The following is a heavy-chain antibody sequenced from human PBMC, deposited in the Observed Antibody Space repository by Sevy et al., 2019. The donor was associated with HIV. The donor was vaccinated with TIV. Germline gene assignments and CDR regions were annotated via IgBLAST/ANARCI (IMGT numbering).Heavy chain of an antibody. D-gene: IGHD3-22*01. CDR2: ISGSGGST. CDR3: AKQSYDSGVYQFDY. CDR1: GFTLSSYV. V-gene: IGHV3-23*01. J-gene: IGHJ4*02. Sequence: GGSLRLSCSASGFTLSSYVMSWVRQAPGKGLECISIISGSGGSTYYAYSVKGRFTISRDNSKNTLYLQMNSLRVEDTAVYYCAKQSYDSGVYQFDYWGQGTLVTVSS.